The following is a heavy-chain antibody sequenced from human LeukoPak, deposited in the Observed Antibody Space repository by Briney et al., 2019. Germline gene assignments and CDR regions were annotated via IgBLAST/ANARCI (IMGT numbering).Heavy chain of an antibody. V-gene: IGHV4-4*07. J-gene: IGHJ6*03. D-gene: IGHD2-2*02. CDR2: IYTSGST. CDR3: ARYVQTGSVVVPAAINYMDV. CDR1: GGSISSYY. Sequence: SEILSLTCTVSGGSISSYYWSWIRQPAGKGLQWIGHIYTSGSTNHNPSLKSRVTMSVDTSKNQFSLKLSSVTAADTAVYYCARYVQTGSVVVPAAINYMDVWGKGTTVTVSS.